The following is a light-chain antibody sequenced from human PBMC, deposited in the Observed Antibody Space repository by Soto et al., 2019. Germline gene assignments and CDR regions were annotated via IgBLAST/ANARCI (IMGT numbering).Light chain of an antibody. CDR1: QSINNW. CDR2: EAS. Sequence: DIQMTQSPSTLSASVVDRVTITCRASQSINNWLAWYQQKPGKAPKLLIYEASSLLSGVPSRFSGSGSGTEFTLTLSSLQPDDFADYYCQQYDSDSSTFGQGTKLDI. CDR3: QQYDSDSST. V-gene: IGKV1-5*03. J-gene: IGKJ2*01.